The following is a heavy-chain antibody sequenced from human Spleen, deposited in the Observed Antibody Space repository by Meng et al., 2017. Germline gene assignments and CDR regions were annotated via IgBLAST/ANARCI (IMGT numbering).Heavy chain of an antibody. J-gene: IGHJ4*02. CDR3: TRDGYLDCSRTNCFDY. Sequence: QVALVRAGFELRKPGASVKVSCKASGYTLTNYAINWLRQAPGQGLEWMGWIDTKTGNPTYAQGFRGRLVFSLDTSVSTTYLEISGLKADDTAVYYCTRDGYLDCSRTNCFDYWGQGTLVTVSS. CDR2: IDTKTGNP. D-gene: IGHD2-2*01. V-gene: IGHV7-4-1*02. CDR1: GYTLTNYA.